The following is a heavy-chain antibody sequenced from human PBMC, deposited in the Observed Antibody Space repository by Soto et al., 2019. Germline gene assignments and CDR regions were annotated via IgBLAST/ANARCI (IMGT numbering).Heavy chain of an antibody. D-gene: IGHD3-10*01. Sequence: GGSLRLSCAASGFTFSSYAMHWVRQAPGKGLEWVAVISYDGSNKYYADSVKGRFTISRDNSKNTLYLQMNSLRAEDTAVYYCAREYGSGSYFIGYWGQGTLVTVSS. V-gene: IGHV3-30-3*01. CDR3: AREYGSGSYFIGY. J-gene: IGHJ4*02. CDR2: ISYDGSNK. CDR1: GFTFSSYA.